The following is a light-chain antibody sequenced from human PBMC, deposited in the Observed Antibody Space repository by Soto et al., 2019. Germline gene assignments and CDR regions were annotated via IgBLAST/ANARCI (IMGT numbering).Light chain of an antibody. J-gene: IGKJ2*01. CDR2: TTS. Sequence: DIQMTQSPSSLSASVGDRVTITCRSSQSSISYLNWFQQKPGKAPNLLIYTTSNLQSGVPSRFSGSGSGTDFTLTISSLQPEDFATYYCQQSYTTSYTFGQGTKLEIE. CDR1: QSSISY. V-gene: IGKV1-39*01. CDR3: QQSYTTSYT.